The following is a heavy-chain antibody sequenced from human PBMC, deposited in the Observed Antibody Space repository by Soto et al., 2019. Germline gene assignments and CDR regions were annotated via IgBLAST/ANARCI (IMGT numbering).Heavy chain of an antibody. CDR2: INPNSGGT. D-gene: IGHD4-17*01. Sequence: QLQLVQSGAEVKKPGASVKVSCKASGYTLTGYYMHWVRQAPGQGLEWMGWINPNSGGTNYEQTFQGWVTMTRDTSISTAYMELSRLRSDDTAVYYCARVPVTDYYGMDVWGQGNPVTVSS. V-gene: IGHV1-2*04. CDR1: GYTLTGYY. CDR3: ARVPVTDYYGMDV. J-gene: IGHJ6*02.